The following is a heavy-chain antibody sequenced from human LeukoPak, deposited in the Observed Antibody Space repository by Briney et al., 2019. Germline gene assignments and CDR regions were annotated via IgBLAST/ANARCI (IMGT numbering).Heavy chain of an antibody. J-gene: IGHJ5*01. CDR3: ARESDSSGWYDS. CDR1: GFSFDDYA. Sequence: LGGSLRLSCAAPGFSFDDYAIHWVRQAPGKGLEWVSLISGDGGSTFYADSVKGRFTISRDNSENSLYLQMSSLRSEDTALYYCARESDSSGWYDSWGQGTLVTVSS. V-gene: IGHV3-43*02. D-gene: IGHD3-22*01. CDR2: ISGDGGST.